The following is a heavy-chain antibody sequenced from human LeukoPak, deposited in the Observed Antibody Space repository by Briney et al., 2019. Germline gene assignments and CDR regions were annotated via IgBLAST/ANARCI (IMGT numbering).Heavy chain of an antibody. V-gene: IGHV3-30*02. D-gene: IGHD6-13*01. CDR1: GFTFSAHG. CDR3: AKENPLRGKGSWPSDFDY. J-gene: IGHJ4*02. CDR2: IRYDGSNK. Sequence: GGSLRLSCAASGFTFSAHGMHWVRQTPDMGLEWVAFIRYDGSNKYFADSVKGRFTISRDNSKNTLYLQMNSLRAEDTAVYYCAKENPLRGKGSWPSDFDYWGQGTLVTVSS.